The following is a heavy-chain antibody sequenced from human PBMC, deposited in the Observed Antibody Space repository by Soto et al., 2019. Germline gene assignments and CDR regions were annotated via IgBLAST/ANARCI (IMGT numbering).Heavy chain of an antibody. D-gene: IGHD4-17*01. J-gene: IGHJ4*02. V-gene: IGHV1-3*01. CDR1: GYTFTDCG. CDR2: ISAANGIT. CDR3: ARDDFGDYRHFDC. Sequence: QVQLVQSGAEVKKPGASVKVSCKASGYTFTDCGLHWVRQAPGQGLEWMGWISAANGITKFSQKFQDRVTLTRDTSASTAYMELSSLRSEDTAVYYCARDDFGDYRHFDCRGQGTLVTVSS.